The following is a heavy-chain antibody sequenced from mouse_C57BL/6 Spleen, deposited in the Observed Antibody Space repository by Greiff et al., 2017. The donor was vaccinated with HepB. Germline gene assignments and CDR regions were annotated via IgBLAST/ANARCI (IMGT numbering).Heavy chain of an antibody. CDR2: IYPGDGDT. J-gene: IGHJ2*01. Sequence: VKLVESGPELVKPGASVKISCKASGYAFSSSWMNWVKQRPGKGLEWIGRIYPGDGDTNYNGKFKGKATLTADKSSSTAYMQLSSLTSEDSAVYFCARSSRGGYFDYWGQGTTLTVSS. CDR3: ARSSRGGYFDY. CDR1: GYAFSSSW. V-gene: IGHV1-82*01.